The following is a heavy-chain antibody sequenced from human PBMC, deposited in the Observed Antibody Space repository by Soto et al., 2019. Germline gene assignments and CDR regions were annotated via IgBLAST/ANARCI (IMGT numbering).Heavy chain of an antibody. J-gene: IGHJ4*02. V-gene: IGHV3-33*01. D-gene: IGHD3-10*01. CDR3: AREGSLWFGEWPWDY. Sequence: QVQLVESGGGVVQPGRSLRLSCAASGFTFSSYGMHWVRQAPGKGLEWVAVIWYDGSNKYYADSVKGRFIISRDNSKNTLYLQMNSLRAEDTAVYYCAREGSLWFGEWPWDYWGQGTLFTVSS. CDR2: IWYDGSNK. CDR1: GFTFSSYG.